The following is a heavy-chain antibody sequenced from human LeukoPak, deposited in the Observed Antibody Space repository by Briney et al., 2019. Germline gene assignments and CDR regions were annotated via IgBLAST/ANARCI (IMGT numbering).Heavy chain of an antibody. CDR3: ARTPMFYFYGMDV. CDR1: GFTVSSNY. V-gene: IGHV3-66*01. D-gene: IGHD2-15*01. CDR2: IYSGGNT. J-gene: IGHJ6*02. Sequence: PGGSLRLSCAASGFTVSSNYMNWVRQAPGKGLEWVSVIYSGGNTYYADSVKGRFTISRDNSKNTLYLQMNSLRAEDTAVYYCARTPMFYFYGMDVWGRGTMVTVSS.